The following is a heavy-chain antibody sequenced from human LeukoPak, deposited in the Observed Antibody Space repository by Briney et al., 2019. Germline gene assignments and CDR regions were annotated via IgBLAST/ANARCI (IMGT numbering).Heavy chain of an antibody. J-gene: IGHJ4*02. V-gene: IGHV3-30*18. CDR3: AKTYYDFWSGPSGLDY. CDR1: GFTFSSYG. D-gene: IGHD3-3*01. CDR2: ISYDGSNK. Sequence: GRSLRLSCAASGFTFSSYGMHWVRQAPGKGLGWVAVISYDGSNKYYADSVKGRFTISRDNSKNTLYLQTNSLRAEDTAVYYCAKTYYDFWSGPSGLDYWGQGTLVTVSS.